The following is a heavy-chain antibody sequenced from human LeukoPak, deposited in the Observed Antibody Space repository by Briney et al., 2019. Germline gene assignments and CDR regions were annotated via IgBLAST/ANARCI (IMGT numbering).Heavy chain of an antibody. CDR1: GGSFSGYY. CDR2: INHSGST. CDR3: ARGGNSGYDFGLDY. V-gene: IGHV4-34*01. J-gene: IGHJ4*02. Sequence: SETLSLTCAVYGGSFSGYYWSWIRQPPGKGLEWIGEINHSGSTNYNPSLMSRVTISVDTSKNQFSLKLSSVTAADTAVSYCARGGNSGYDFGLDYWGQGTLVTVSS. D-gene: IGHD5-12*01.